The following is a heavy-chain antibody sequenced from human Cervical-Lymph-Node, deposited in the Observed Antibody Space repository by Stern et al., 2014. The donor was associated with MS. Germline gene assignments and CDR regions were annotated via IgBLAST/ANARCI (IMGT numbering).Heavy chain of an antibody. J-gene: IGHJ4*02. D-gene: IGHD6-19*01. CDR3: ARAAKSGWSEDYYFDY. V-gene: IGHV4-59*01. CDR2: IYYSGST. Sequence: QVQLVESGPGLVKPSETLSLTCTVSGGSISSYYWSWIRQPPGKGLEWIGYIYYSGSTNYNPSLKSRVTISVDTSKNQFSLKLSSVTAADTAVYYCARAAKSGWSEDYYFDYWGQGTLVTVSS. CDR1: GGSISSYY.